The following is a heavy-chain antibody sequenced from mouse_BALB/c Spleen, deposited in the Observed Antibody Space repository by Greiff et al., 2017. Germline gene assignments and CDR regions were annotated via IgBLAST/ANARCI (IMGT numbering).Heavy chain of an antibody. Sequence: VQLKESGAELVKPGASVKLSCTASGFNIKDTYMHWVKQRPEQGLEWIGRIDPANGNTKYDPKFQGKATITADTSSNTAYLQLSSLTSEDTAVYYCARGLRKAYWGQGTLVTVSA. CDR2: IDPANGNT. CDR1: GFNIKDTY. J-gene: IGHJ3*01. D-gene: IGHD2-4*01. CDR3: ARGLRKAY. V-gene: IGHV14-3*02.